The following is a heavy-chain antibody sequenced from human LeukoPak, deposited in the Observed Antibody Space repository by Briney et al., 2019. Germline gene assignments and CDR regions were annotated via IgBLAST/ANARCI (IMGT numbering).Heavy chain of an antibody. V-gene: IGHV1-18*01. CDR2: ISAYNGNT. Sequence: GASVKVSCKASGYSFTNYGISWVRQAPGQGLEWMGWISAYNGNTNYAQKLQGRVTMTTDTSTSTAYMELRSLRSDDTAVYYCAREHGRFGELPLYYFDYWGQGTLVTVSS. D-gene: IGHD3-10*01. CDR3: AREHGRFGELPLYYFDY. J-gene: IGHJ4*02. CDR1: GYSFTNYG.